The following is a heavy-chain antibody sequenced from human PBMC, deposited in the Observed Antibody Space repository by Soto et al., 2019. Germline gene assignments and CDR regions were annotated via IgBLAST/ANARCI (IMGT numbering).Heavy chain of an antibody. CDR1: GGSISTSDW. CDR3: ARGRDYGSAPAFDP. V-gene: IGHV4-4*02. D-gene: IGHD3-10*01. Sequence: QVQLQESGPGLVKPSGTLSLTCAVSGGSISTSDWWNWVRQSPEEGLEWIGEISHSGNTHYNPSLKSRVTLSVDKSKNQFSQSLTSVTAADTAVYYCARGRDYGSAPAFDPWGQGTRVTVSS. J-gene: IGHJ5*02. CDR2: ISHSGNT.